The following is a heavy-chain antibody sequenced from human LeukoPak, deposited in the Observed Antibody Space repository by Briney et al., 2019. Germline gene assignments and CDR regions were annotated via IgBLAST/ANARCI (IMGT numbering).Heavy chain of an antibody. V-gene: IGHV1-8*03. J-gene: IGHJ6*03. D-gene: IGHD2-15*01. CDR2: MNPNSGNT. CDR1: GYTFTSYD. CDR3: ARADVKGYCSGGSCLYYYYMDV. Sequence: ASVKVSCKASGYTFTSYDTNWVRQATGQGLEWMGWMNPNSGNTGYAQKFQGGVTITRNTSISTAYMELSSLRSEDTAVYYCARADVKGYCSGGSCLYYYYMDVWGKGTTVTVPS.